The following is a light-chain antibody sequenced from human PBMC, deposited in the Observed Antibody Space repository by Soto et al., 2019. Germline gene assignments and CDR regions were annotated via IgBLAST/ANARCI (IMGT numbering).Light chain of an antibody. J-gene: IGKJ3*01. V-gene: IGKV1-5*01. CDR3: QQYNSYPFT. CDR2: DAS. CDR1: QSISSW. Sequence: DIQMTQSPSTLSASVGDRVTITCRASQSISSWLAWYQQKPGKAPKLLIYDASSLESGVPSRFSGSGSGTEFTLTISGLQPDDFATYYSQQYNSYPFTFGPGTKVDIK.